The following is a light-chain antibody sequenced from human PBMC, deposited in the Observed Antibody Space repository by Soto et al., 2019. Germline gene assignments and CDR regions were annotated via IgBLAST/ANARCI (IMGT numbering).Light chain of an antibody. CDR2: GAS. V-gene: IGKV3-15*01. CDR3: QQYNDWLYT. CDR1: QSVSSS. Sequence: EIVMTPSPATLSVSPGERATLSCMASQSVSSSLAWYQQKPGQAPRLLIYGASTRAIGILARFSGSGSATEFTLTISSLQSEDFAVYYCQQYNDWLYTFGQGTKVEIK. J-gene: IGKJ2*01.